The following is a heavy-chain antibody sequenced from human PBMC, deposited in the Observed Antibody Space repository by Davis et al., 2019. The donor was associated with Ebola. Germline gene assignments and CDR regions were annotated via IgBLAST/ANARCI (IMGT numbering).Heavy chain of an antibody. CDR1: GGSFSGYY. CDR3: ARRSGAVGD. Sequence: SETLSLTCAVYGGSFSGYYWSWIRQPPGKGLEWIGSIYHSGNTYYNPSLKSRVTISVDTSKNQFSLKLSSVTAADTAVYYCARRSGAVGDWGQGTLVTVSS. D-gene: IGHD1-26*01. J-gene: IGHJ4*02. V-gene: IGHV4-34*01. CDR2: IYHSGNT.